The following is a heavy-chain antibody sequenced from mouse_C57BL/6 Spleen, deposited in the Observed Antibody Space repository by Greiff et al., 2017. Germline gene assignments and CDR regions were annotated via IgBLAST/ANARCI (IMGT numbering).Heavy chain of an antibody. CDR1: GYTFTSYW. CDR3: ARSDSITTVDY. Sequence: QVQLQQPGTVLVKPGASVKLSCKASGYTFTSYWMHWVKQRPGQGLEWIGNINPSNGGTNYNEKFKSKATLTVDKSSSTAYMQLRILTSEDSAVYYCARSDSITTVDYWGQGTTLTVSS. CDR2: INPSNGGT. V-gene: IGHV1-53*01. D-gene: IGHD1-2*01. J-gene: IGHJ2*01.